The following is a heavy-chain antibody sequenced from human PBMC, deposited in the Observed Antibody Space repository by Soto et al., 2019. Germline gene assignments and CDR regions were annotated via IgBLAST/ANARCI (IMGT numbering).Heavy chain of an antibody. J-gene: IGHJ4*02. CDR1: GFTFSSYG. D-gene: IGHD2-15*01. Sequence: PGGSLRLSCAASGFTFSSYGMHWVRQAPGKGLEWVAVIWYDGSNKYYADSVKGRFTISRDNSKNTLYLQMNSLRAEDTAVYYCARGAPGYCSGGSCYSVDYWGQGTLVTVSS. CDR3: ARGAPGYCSGGSCYSVDY. CDR2: IWYDGSNK. V-gene: IGHV3-33*01.